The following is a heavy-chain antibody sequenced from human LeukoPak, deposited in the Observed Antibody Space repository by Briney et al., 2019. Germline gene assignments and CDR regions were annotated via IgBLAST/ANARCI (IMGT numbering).Heavy chain of an antibody. CDR1: GGSISSYY. CDR2: IYYSGST. CDR3: ARVKVVPAAIAMYYFDY. V-gene: IGHV4-59*01. Sequence: PSETLSLTCTVSGGSISSYYWSWIRQPPGKGLEWIGYIYYSGSTNYNPSLKSRVTISVDTSKNQFSLKLSSVTAADTAVYYCARVKVVPAAIAMYYFDYWGQGTLVTVSS. D-gene: IGHD2-2*02. J-gene: IGHJ4*02.